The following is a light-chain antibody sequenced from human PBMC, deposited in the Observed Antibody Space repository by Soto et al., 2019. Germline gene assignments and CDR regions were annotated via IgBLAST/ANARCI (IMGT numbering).Light chain of an antibody. CDR2: EVS. J-gene: IGLJ1*01. CDR1: SSDVGGYNY. CDR3: SSYTGSSTLV. Sequence: QSALTQPASVSGSPGQSITISCTGTSSDVGGYNYVSWYQQHPGKAPKLMIYEVSNRPSGVSNRFSGSKSGNTASLTISGLQAEDEADYYCSSYTGSSTLVFGTGTKVTAL. V-gene: IGLV2-14*01.